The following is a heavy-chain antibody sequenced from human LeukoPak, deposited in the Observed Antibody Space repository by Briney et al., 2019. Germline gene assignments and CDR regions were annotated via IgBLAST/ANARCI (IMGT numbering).Heavy chain of an antibody. D-gene: IGHD6-13*01. CDR3: ARGRDTKYSSSWLFDY. Sequence: GGSLRLSCAASGFIFSSYGIHWVRQAPGKGLEWVAFIRYDGSDKYYADCVMGRFTISRDNFENTVFLQLNNLRAEDTAVYYCARGRDTKYSSSWLFDYWGQGTLVTVSS. J-gene: IGHJ4*02. CDR1: GFIFSSYG. V-gene: IGHV3-30*02. CDR2: IRYDGSDK.